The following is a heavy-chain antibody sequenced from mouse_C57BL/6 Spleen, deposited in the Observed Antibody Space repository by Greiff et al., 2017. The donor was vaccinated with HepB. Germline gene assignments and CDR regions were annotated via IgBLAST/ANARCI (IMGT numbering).Heavy chain of an antibody. Sequence: QVQLQQPGAELVKPGASVKLSCKASGYTFTSYWMHWVKQRPGQGLEWIGMIHPNSGSTNYNEKFKSKATLTVDKSSSTAYMQLSSLTSEDSAVYYCARWTAQATLDYWGQGTTLTVSS. CDR3: ARWTAQATLDY. J-gene: IGHJ2*01. D-gene: IGHD3-2*02. CDR2: IHPNSGST. V-gene: IGHV1-64*01. CDR1: GYTFTSYW.